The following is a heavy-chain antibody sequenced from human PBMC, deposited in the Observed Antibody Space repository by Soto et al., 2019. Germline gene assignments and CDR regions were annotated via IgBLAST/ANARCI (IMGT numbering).Heavy chain of an antibody. V-gene: IGHV3-21*01. D-gene: IGHD3-10*01. CDR2: ISSSSSYI. Sequence: EVQLVESGGGLVKPGGSLRLSCAASGFTFSSYSMNWVRQAPGKGLEWVSSISSSSSYIYYADSVKGRFTISRDNAKNSLYLQMNSLRAEDTAVYYCARDRFDGCGSGRYVYYYYGMDVWGQGTTVTVSS. J-gene: IGHJ6*02. CDR1: GFTFSSYS. CDR3: ARDRFDGCGSGRYVYYYYGMDV.